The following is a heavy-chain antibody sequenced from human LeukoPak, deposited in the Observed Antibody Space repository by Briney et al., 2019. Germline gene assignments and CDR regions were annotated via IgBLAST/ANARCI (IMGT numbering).Heavy chain of an antibody. CDR3: AKDERNWNYNLASQTYD. J-gene: IGHJ4*02. Sequence: GGSLRLSCASSGFTFTNYAMGWVRQAPGKGLEWLSGITGSGHTTFYAESVKGRFTISRDNSKNTLYLQMSSLRAEDTAVYYCAKDERNWNYNLASQTYDWGQGTLVTVSS. CDR2: ITGSGHTT. D-gene: IGHD1-7*01. CDR1: GFTFTNYA. V-gene: IGHV3-23*01.